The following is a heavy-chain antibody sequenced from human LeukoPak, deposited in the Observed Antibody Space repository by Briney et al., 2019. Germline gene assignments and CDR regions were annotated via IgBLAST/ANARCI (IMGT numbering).Heavy chain of an antibody. Sequence: PSETLSLTCTVSNDSISSSPYYWGWIRQPPGKGLEWIGSIYYTGSTYYNPSLKSQLTISLDTSKNQFSLRLSSVTAADTAVYYCARPYDTSGYYPFDYWGQGTLVTVSS. CDR3: ARPYDTSGYYPFDY. J-gene: IGHJ4*02. D-gene: IGHD3-22*01. CDR1: NDSISSSPYY. CDR2: IYYTGST. V-gene: IGHV4-39*07.